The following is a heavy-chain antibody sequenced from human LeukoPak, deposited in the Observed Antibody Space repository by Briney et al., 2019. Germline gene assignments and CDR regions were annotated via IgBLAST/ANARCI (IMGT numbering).Heavy chain of an antibody. Sequence: GGSLRLSCTASGFTFSSYWKHWVRQAPGKGLVWVSGINGDGSGTRYADSVKGRFTISRDNAKNTLYLQMNSLRAEDTAVYYCARGGWELLWGDCWGQGTLVTVSS. J-gene: IGHJ4*02. CDR1: GFTFSSYW. CDR2: INGDGSGT. V-gene: IGHV3-74*01. CDR3: ARGGWELLWGDC. D-gene: IGHD1-26*01.